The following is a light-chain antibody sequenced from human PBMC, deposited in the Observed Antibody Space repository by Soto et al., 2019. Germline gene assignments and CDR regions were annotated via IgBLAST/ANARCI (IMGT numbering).Light chain of an antibody. CDR2: LTS. J-gene: IGKJ3*01. CDR3: LQALRTPIT. CDR1: HSLLQTNSHNY. Sequence: DIVMTQFPLSLSVVPGEPASISCTSSHSLLQTNSHNYLDWYLQRPGHSPQLLLYLTSNRSAGVPDMLSGSGSGTDFTLKISRVEADDDGVYFCLQALRTPITFGPGTQVNL. V-gene: IGKV2-28*01.